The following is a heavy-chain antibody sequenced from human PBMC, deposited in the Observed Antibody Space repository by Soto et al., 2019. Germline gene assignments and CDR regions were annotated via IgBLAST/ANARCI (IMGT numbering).Heavy chain of an antibody. CDR2: INPNSGDT. D-gene: IGHD3-9*01. CDR3: ARDARGTRGFDEMDI. J-gene: IGHJ6*02. Sequence: ASVKVSCKASGYILTGYHIHWVRQAPGRGLEWMGWINPNSGDTEYAQNFQGRVTMTRDTSFNSVYMEMSGLMSDDTAVYYCARDARGTRGFDEMDIWGQGTTVTVSS. CDR1: GYILTGYH. V-gene: IGHV1-2*02.